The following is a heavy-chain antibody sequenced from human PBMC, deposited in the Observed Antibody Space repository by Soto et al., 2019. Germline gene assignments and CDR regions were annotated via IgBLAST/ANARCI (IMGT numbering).Heavy chain of an antibody. Sequence: SETLSLTCTVSGGSISSYYWSWIRQPAGKGLEWIGRIYTSGSTNYNPSLKSRVTMSVDTSKNQFSLKLSSVTAADTAVYYCARDSWGSPLYYYYGMDVWGQGTTVTRLL. CDR1: GGSISSYY. D-gene: IGHD7-27*01. CDR3: ARDSWGSPLYYYYGMDV. J-gene: IGHJ6*02. V-gene: IGHV4-4*07. CDR2: IYTSGST.